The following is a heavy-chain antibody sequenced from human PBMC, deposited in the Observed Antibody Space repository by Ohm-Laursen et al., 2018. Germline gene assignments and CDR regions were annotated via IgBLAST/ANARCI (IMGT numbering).Heavy chain of an antibody. CDR1: GGSFSGYY. CDR2: INHSGST. CDR3: TRKPNSLYYFDH. D-gene: IGHD1-14*01. V-gene: IGHV4-34*01. Sequence: GTLSLTCAVYGGSFSGYYWTWIRQPPGKGLEWIGEINHSGSTNYNPSLKSRVAISVEVSKNQFSLKLSSVTAADTAVYFCTRKPNSLYYFDHWGQGTLVTSP. J-gene: IGHJ4*02.